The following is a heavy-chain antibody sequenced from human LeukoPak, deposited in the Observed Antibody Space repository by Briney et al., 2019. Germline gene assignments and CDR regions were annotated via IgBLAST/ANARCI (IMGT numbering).Heavy chain of an antibody. CDR2: ISYDGSYK. J-gene: IGHJ6*02. D-gene: IGHD3-10*01. Sequence: PGRSLRLSCAASGFTFSNYAIHWVRQAPGKGLEWVAVISYDGSYKSYADSVKGRFTISRDNSKNTLYLQMNSLRADDTAVYYCARGSGASGIYGMDVWGQGTTVTVSS. CDR1: GFTFSNYA. CDR3: ARGSGASGIYGMDV. V-gene: IGHV3-30-3*01.